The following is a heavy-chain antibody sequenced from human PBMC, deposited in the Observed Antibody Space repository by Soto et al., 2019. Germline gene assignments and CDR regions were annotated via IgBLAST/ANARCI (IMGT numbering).Heavy chain of an antibody. J-gene: IGHJ3*02. CDR3: ARVGDSSSYDAFAI. D-gene: IGHD6-6*01. V-gene: IGHV1-2*04. CDR1: GYTFTGYY. Sequence: ASVKVSCKASGYTFTGYYMHWVRQAPGQGLEWMGWINPNSGGTNYAQKFQGWVTMTRDTSISTAYMELSRLRSDDTAVYYCARVGDSSSYDAFAIWGQGTMVTVS. CDR2: INPNSGGT.